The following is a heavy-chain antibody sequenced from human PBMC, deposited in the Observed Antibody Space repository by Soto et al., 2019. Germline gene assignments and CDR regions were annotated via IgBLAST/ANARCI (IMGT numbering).Heavy chain of an antibody. CDR1: GFTFTNYW. CDR2: INQDGSEK. V-gene: IGHV3-7*03. J-gene: IGHJ4*02. D-gene: IGHD3-16*01. CDR3: AIWGLQYS. Sequence: PGGSLRLSCIASGFTFTNYWMSWVRQAPGKGLEWVASINQDGSEKYYVDSVKGRFTISRDNAKNSLYLQMNSLRAEDTAVYYCAIWGLQYSWGQGTLVTVSS.